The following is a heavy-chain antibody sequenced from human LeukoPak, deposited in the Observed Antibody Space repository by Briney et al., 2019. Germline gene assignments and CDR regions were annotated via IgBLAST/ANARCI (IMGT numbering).Heavy chain of an antibody. CDR2: IYYSGST. CDR3: ARRYYYDSSGYYSH. Sequence: SETLSLTCTVSGGSISIGTYYWGWIRQPPGKGLEWIGRIYYSGSTYYNPSLKSRVTISVDTTKNQFSLKLSSVTAADTAVYYCARRYYYDSSGYYSHWGQGTLVTVSS. J-gene: IGHJ4*02. CDR1: GGSISIGTYY. V-gene: IGHV4-39*01. D-gene: IGHD3-22*01.